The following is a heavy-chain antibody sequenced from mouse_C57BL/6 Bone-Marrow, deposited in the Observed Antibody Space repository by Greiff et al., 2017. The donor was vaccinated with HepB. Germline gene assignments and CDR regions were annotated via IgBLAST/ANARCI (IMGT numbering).Heavy chain of an antibody. V-gene: IGHV5-9-1*02. CDR1: GFTFSSYA. CDR3: TRTDYYGSSSWFAY. J-gene: IGHJ3*01. D-gene: IGHD1-1*01. CDR2: ISSGGDYI. Sequence: EVQLVESGEGLVKPGGSLKLSCAASGFTFSSYAMSWVRQTPEKRLEWVAYISSGGDYIYYADTVKGRFTISRDNARNTLYLQMSSLKSEDPAMYYWTRTDYYGSSSWFAYWGQGTLVTVSA.